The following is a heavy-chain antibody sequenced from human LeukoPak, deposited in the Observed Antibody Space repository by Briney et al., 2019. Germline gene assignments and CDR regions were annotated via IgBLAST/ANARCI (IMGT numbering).Heavy chain of an antibody. D-gene: IGHD1-14*01. Sequence: SQTLSLTCAISGESFSSSSASWNWIRQSPSRGLEWLGRVYFRSKWYSDYAESVRSRITVSPDTSKNQFSLQLTSVSLDDTAIYYCVRGNQNFDYWGQGTLVTVSS. CDR2: VYFRSKWYS. J-gene: IGHJ4*02. CDR3: VRGNQNFDY. V-gene: IGHV6-1*01. CDR1: GESFSSSSAS.